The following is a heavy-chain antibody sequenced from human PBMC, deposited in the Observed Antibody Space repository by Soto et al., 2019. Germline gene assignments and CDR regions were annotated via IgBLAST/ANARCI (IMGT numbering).Heavy chain of an antibody. CDR3: AKEEYSSGFAGTFKH. D-gene: IGHD3-22*01. J-gene: IGHJ1*01. Sequence: QVQLVESGGGVVQPAKSLRLPCAGSGFTFSTSVLHWVRQAPGKGLEWVAGISSDGGSTFYADSVKGRFTISRDNSKNTVYLEVKSLRLEDTAVYYCAKEEYSSGFAGTFKHWGQGTLVTVSS. CDR2: ISSDGGST. V-gene: IGHV3-30-3*01. CDR1: GFTFSTSV.